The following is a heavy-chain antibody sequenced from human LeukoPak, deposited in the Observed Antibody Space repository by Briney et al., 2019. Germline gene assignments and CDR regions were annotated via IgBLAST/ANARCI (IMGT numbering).Heavy chain of an antibody. Sequence: GGSLRLSCAASGFTFSSYWMSWVRQAPGKGLEWVANIKQDGSEKYYVDSVKGRFTISRDNAKNSLYLQMNSLRAEDTAVYYCARRVVLRRFSYFDYWGQGTLVTVSS. CDR2: IKQDGSEK. V-gene: IGHV3-7*01. CDR1: GFTFSSYW. CDR3: ARRVVLRRFSYFDY. J-gene: IGHJ4*02. D-gene: IGHD4-23*01.